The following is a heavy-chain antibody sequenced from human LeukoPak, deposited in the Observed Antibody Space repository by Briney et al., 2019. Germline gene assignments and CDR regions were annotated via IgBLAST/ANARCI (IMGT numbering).Heavy chain of an antibody. CDR1: GGTFSSYA. D-gene: IGHD3-10*01. CDR2: IIPIFGTA. V-gene: IGHV1-69*05. Sequence: SVKVSCKASGGTFSSYAISWVRQAPGQGIEWMGGIIPIFGTANYAQKFQGRVTITTDESTSTAYVELSSLRSEDTAVYYCARVGGYGSGSYYDYWGQGTLVTVSS. CDR3: ARVGGYGSGSYYDY. J-gene: IGHJ4*02.